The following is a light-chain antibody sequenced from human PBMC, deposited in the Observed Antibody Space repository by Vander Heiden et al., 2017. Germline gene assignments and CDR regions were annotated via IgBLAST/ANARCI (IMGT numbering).Light chain of an antibody. CDR2: KAS. V-gene: IGKV1-5*03. J-gene: IGKJ1*01. Sequence: DIQMMQSPSTLSASVGDTVTITCRAGQSVGFWLAWYQQKPGKAPNLLIYKASSLESGVPSRFSGKGYGTEFTLTISSLQPDDFATYYCQKDNSSPWSFGQGTKVDIK. CDR1: QSVGFW. CDR3: QKDNSSPWS.